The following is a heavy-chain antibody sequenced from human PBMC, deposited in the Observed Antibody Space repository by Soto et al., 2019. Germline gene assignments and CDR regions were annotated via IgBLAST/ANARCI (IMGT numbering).Heavy chain of an antibody. J-gene: IGHJ6*02. D-gene: IGHD3-10*01. Sequence: SETLSLTCAVSGGSISSSNWWSWVRQPPGKGLEWIGEIYHSGSTNYNPSLKSRVTISVDKSKDQFSLKLSSVTAADTAVYYCARSPYYDYYYYYGMDVWGQGTTVTVSS. V-gene: IGHV4-4*02. CDR1: GGSISSSNW. CDR3: ARSPYYDYYYYYGMDV. CDR2: IYHSGST.